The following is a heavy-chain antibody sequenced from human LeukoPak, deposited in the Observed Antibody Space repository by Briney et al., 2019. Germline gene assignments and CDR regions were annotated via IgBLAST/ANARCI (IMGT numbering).Heavy chain of an antibody. Sequence: KPSETLSLTCAVYGGSFSGYYWSWIRQPPGKGLEWIGEINHSGSTNYNPSLKSRVTISVDTSKNQFSLKLSSVTAADTAVYYCARGANGSGSYYNGLDYWGQGTLVTVSS. V-gene: IGHV4-34*01. CDR2: INHSGST. D-gene: IGHD3-10*01. J-gene: IGHJ4*02. CDR3: ARGANGSGSYYNGLDY. CDR1: GGSFSGYY.